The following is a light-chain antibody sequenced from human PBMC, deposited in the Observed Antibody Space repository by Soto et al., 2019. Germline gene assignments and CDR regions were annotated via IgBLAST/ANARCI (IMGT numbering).Light chain of an antibody. CDR1: TSNIGNDY. V-gene: IGLV1-51*01. J-gene: IGLJ2*01. CDR2: DNN. CDR3: GTWDSSLSAGV. Sequence: QSVLTQPPSVSAAPGQKVTISYSGSTSNIGNDYISWYRQFPGTAPKLLIYDNNKRPSGIPDRFSGSNSGTSATLGITGLQTGDEADYYCGTWDSSLSAGVFGGGTQLTVL.